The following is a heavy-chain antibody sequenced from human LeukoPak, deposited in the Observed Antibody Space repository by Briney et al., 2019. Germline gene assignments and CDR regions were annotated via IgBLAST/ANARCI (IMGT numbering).Heavy chain of an antibody. D-gene: IGHD1-26*01. CDR1: GFTFSSYA. CDR2: ISYDGSKK. J-gene: IGHJ4*02. V-gene: IGHV3-30-3*01. Sequence: GGSLRLSCAASGFTFSSYAIHWVRQAPGKGLEWVALISYDGSKKYYTDSVKGRFTISRDNSKNTLYLQMNSLRAEDTAVYYCARGREVLPPEGYYFDYWGQGTLVTVSS. CDR3: ARGREVLPPEGYYFDY.